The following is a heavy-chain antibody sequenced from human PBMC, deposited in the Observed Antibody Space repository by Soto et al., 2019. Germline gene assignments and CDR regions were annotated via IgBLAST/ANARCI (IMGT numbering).Heavy chain of an antibody. D-gene: IGHD2-2*01. J-gene: IGHJ6*02. CDR2: ISGSGGTT. Sequence: EVQLLESGGGLVQPGGSLRLSCAASGFTFSSYAMSWVRQAPGKGLEWVSAISGSGGTTYYADSVKGRFTISRDNSKNALYLQMNSLRAEDTAVYSCAKGGSTSRLTYYEGMDVWGQGTTVTVSS. CDR3: AKGGSTSRLTYYEGMDV. V-gene: IGHV3-23*01. CDR1: GFTFSSYA.